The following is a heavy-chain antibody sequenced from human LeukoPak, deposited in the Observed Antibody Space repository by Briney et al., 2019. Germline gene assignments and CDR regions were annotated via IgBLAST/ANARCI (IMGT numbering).Heavy chain of an antibody. CDR2: IIPIFGTA. D-gene: IGHD5-24*01. J-gene: IGHJ6*02. CDR3: AREREMATITAYYYYYGMDV. CDR1: VGTFSSYA. V-gene: IGHV1-69*13. Sequence: ASVKVSCKASVGTFSSYAISWVRHAPGQGLEWMGGIIPIFGTANYAQKFQGRVTITADESTSTAYMELSSLRSEDTAVYYCAREREMATITAYYYYYGMDVWGQGTTVTVSS.